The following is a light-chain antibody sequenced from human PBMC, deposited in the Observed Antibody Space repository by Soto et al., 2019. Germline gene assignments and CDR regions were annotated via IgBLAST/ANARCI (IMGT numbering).Light chain of an antibody. Sequence: QSALTQPASVSESPGQSITISCTGSSTDVGGYTYVSWYQQFPGKPPKLMIYEVSNRPSGVSNRFSGSKSGNTASLTISGLQAEDEADYYCSSYTSGSTLVFGGGTKVTVL. V-gene: IGLV2-14*03. CDR2: EVS. CDR3: SSYTSGSTLV. J-gene: IGLJ3*02. CDR1: STDVGGYTY.